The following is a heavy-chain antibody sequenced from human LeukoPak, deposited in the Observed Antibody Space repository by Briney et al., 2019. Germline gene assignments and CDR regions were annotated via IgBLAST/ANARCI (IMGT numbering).Heavy chain of an antibody. J-gene: IGHJ4*02. V-gene: IGHV3-20*04. CDR1: GFTFDDYG. CDR3: ARDLSGVTGYTYGRGIDY. Sequence: GGSLRLSCAASGFTFDDYGMSWVRQAQGKGLEWVSGINWNGGSTGYADSVKGRFTISRDNAKTSLYLQMNSLRAEDTAVYYCARDLSGVTGYTYGRGIDYWGQGTLVTVSS. CDR2: INWNGGST. D-gene: IGHD5-18*01.